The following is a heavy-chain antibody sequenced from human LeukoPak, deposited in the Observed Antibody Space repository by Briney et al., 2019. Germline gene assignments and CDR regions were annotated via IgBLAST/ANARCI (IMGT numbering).Heavy chain of an antibody. D-gene: IGHD2-2*02. CDR1: GFTFSTYA. Sequence: PGGSLRLSCSASGFTFSTYAMHWVRQAPGKGLEYVSTISRNGGSTYYADSVKGRFTISRDNSKNTLHFQMSSLGPEDTAVYYCVKSPATIYTFDYWGQGALVTVSS. CDR3: VKSPATIYTFDY. V-gene: IGHV3-64D*06. J-gene: IGHJ4*02. CDR2: ISRNGGST.